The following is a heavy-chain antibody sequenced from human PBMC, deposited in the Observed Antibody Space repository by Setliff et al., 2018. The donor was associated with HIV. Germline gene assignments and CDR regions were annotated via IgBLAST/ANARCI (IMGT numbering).Heavy chain of an antibody. D-gene: IGHD6-13*01. V-gene: IGHV5-51*01. CDR2: INPDDSDT. J-gene: IGHJ4*02. Sequence: GESLKISCKGSRYSFASYWIGWVRQMPGKGLEWMGVINPDDSDTRYSPSFQGQVTISADKSINTAYLQWSGLKASDTAMYYCARHPNLYSTTWYFFDFWGQGTLVTVSS. CDR3: ARHPNLYSTTWYFFDF. CDR1: RYSFASYW.